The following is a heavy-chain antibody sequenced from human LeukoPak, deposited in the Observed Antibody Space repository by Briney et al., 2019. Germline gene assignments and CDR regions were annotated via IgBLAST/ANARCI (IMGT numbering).Heavy chain of an antibody. J-gene: IGHJ4*02. CDR1: GYSFTNSW. CDR2: IYPSDSDT. Sequence: PGESLKISCKGSGYSFTNSWIGWVRQMPGKGLEWMGIIYPSDSDTRYSPSFQGQVTISADKSVSTAYLQWSSLKASDTAMYYCARLNGYPYYFDYWGQGTLVTVSS. CDR3: ARLNGYPYYFDY. D-gene: IGHD5-24*01. V-gene: IGHV5-51*01.